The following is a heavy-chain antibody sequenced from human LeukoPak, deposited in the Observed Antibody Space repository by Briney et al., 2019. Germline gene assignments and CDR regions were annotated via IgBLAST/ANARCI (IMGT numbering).Heavy chain of an antibody. Sequence: GGSLRLTCAASGFTFSSYSMNWVRQAPGKGLEWVSYISSSSSTIYYADSVKGRFTISRDNAKNSLYLQMNSLRAEDTAVYYCAPQAYSGSYYSSWGQGTLVTVSS. CDR3: APQAYSGSYYSS. CDR1: GFTFSSYS. CDR2: ISSSSSTI. J-gene: IGHJ4*02. V-gene: IGHV3-48*01. D-gene: IGHD3-10*01.